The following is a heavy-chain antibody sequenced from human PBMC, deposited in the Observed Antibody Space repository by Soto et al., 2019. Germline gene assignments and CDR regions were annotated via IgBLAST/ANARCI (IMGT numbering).Heavy chain of an antibody. Sequence: ASVKVSCKASGYTFTSYDINWVRQATGQGLEWMGWMNPNSGNTGYAQKFQGRVTMTRNTSISTAYMELSSLRSEDTAVCYCARALRWPPHFDYWGQGTLVTVSS. CDR1: GYTFTSYD. CDR3: ARALRWPPHFDY. J-gene: IGHJ4*02. V-gene: IGHV1-8*01. D-gene: IGHD2-15*01. CDR2: MNPNSGNT.